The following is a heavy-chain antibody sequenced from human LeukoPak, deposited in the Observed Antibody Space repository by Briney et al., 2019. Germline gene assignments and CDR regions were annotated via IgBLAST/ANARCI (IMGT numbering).Heavy chain of an antibody. D-gene: IGHD4-17*01. CDR3: ARDIGDYGDYDLSFDY. CDR2: INPNSGGT. Sequence: ASVKVSCKASGYTFTGYYMHWVRQAPGQGLEWMGWINPNSGGTNYAQKFQGRVTMTRDTSISTAYVELSRLRSDDTAVYYRARDIGDYGDYDLSFDYWGQGTLVTVSS. V-gene: IGHV1-2*02. CDR1: GYTFTGYY. J-gene: IGHJ4*02.